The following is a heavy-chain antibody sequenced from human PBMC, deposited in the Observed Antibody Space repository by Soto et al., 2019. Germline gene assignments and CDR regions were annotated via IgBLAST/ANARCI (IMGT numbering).Heavy chain of an antibody. J-gene: IGHJ4*02. Sequence: PSETLSLTCTVSGGSFKSGSYSWSWIRQPPGKGLEWIGYVYHTGRTSYNPSLKSRVSISMDTSKNQFSLKLSSVTAADTAVYYCARALDVDTAMPDYWGQGTLVTVSS. D-gene: IGHD5-18*01. V-gene: IGHV4-61*01. CDR2: VYHTGRT. CDR3: ARALDVDTAMPDY. CDR1: GGSFKSGSYS.